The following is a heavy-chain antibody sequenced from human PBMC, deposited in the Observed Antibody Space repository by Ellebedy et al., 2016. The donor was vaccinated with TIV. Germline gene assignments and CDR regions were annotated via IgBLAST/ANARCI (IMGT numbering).Heavy chain of an antibody. CDR3: ARFVEIVVVTAFDI. CDR1: GGSISSYY. Sequence: MPSETLSLTCTVSGGSISSYYWSWIRQPPGKGLEWIGYIYYSGSTNYNPSLKSRVTISVDTSKNQFSLKLSSVTAADTAVYYCARFVEIVVVTAFDIWGQGTMVTVSS. CDR2: IYYSGST. J-gene: IGHJ3*02. V-gene: IGHV4-59*08. D-gene: IGHD3-22*01.